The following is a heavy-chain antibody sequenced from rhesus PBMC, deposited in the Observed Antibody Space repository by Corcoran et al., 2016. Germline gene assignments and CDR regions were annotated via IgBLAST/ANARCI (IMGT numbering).Heavy chain of an antibody. CDR1: GYSISSGYY. V-gene: IGHV4S14*01. CDR2: ISSGGSN. Sequence: QVQLQESGPGLVKPSETLSLTCAVSGYSISSGYYWGWIRQPPGKGLEWIGHISSGGSNYLHPSRKSRVTLSVATSKNQFSRKLSAVTAADTAVYYCARPTLADYGNWGVDYWGQGVLVTVSS. D-gene: IGHD4-35*01. J-gene: IGHJ4*01. CDR3: ARPTLADYGNWGVDY.